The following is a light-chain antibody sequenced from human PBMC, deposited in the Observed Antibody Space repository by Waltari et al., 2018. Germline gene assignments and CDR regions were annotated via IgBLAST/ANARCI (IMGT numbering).Light chain of an antibody. V-gene: IGLV10-54*04. CDR1: NNNVGNQG. Sequence: QAGLTQPPSVSKGLGQTATLTCTGNNNNVGNQGAAWLQQHQGHPPKHLSYRNNSRPSGISEKFSASRSGNTASLTITGLQPEDEADYYCSAWDSNLSAWVFGGGTKLTVL. J-gene: IGLJ3*02. CDR2: RNN. CDR3: SAWDSNLSAWV.